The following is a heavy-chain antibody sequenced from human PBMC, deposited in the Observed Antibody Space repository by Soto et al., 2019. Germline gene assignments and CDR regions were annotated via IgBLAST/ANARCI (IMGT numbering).Heavy chain of an antibody. V-gene: IGHV3-30*18. J-gene: IGHJ4*02. CDR1: GFTFSSYG. D-gene: IGHD3-3*01. CDR2: ISYDGSNK. CDR3: AKSDLEWLFLFDY. Sequence: GGSLRLSCAASGFTFSSYGMHWVRQAPGKGLEWVAVISYDGSNKYYADSVKGRFTISRDNSKNTLYLQMNSLRAEDTAVYYCAKSDLEWLFLFDYWGQGTLVTVSS.